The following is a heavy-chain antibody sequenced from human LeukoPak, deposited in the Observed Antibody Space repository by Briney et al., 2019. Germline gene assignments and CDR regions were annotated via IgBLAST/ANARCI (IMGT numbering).Heavy chain of an antibody. CDR2: ISGSGGST. CDR3: AKPLYYDFWSGYYTTDAFDI. D-gene: IGHD3-3*01. V-gene: IGHV3-23*01. CDR1: GFTFSSYA. J-gene: IGHJ3*02. Sequence: GGSLRLSCAASGFTFSSYAMSWVRQAPGKGLEWVSAISGSGGSTYYADSVKGRFTISRDNSKNTLYPQMNSLRAEDTAVYYCAKPLYYDFWSGYYTTDAFDIWGQGTMVTVSS.